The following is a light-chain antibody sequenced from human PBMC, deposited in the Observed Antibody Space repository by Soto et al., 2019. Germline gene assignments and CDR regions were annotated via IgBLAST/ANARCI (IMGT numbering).Light chain of an antibody. CDR1: VNVNSY. CDR2: DAS. V-gene: IGKV3-11*01. Sequence: EIVMTQSPATLSVSPGERATLSCRASVNVNSYLAWYQQKPGQAPRLLIYDASNRAAGIPARFSGSGSGTDFTLTISSLEPEDFAIYYCQQRQYWPPITFGQGTKVDIK. J-gene: IGKJ1*01. CDR3: QQRQYWPPIT.